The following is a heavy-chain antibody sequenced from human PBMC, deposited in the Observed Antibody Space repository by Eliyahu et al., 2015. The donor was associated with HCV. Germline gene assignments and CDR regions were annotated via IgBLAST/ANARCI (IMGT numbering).Heavy chain of an antibody. CDR3: ARTSGPYRDLDY. V-gene: IGHV1-46*01. D-gene: IGHD6-19*01. CDR1: GYTFXSYY. CDR2: INPSGGST. J-gene: IGHJ4*02. Sequence: QVQLVQSGAEVXKPGASVKVXCKXSGYTFXSYYMXWVRQAPGQGLEWMGIINPSGGSTSYAQKFQGRVTMTRDTSTSTVYMELSSLRSEDTAVYYCARTSGPYRDLDYWGQGTLVTVSS.